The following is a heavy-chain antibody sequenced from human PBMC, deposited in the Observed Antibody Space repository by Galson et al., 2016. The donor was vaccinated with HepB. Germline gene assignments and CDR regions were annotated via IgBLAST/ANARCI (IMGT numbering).Heavy chain of an antibody. J-gene: IGHJ4*02. V-gene: IGHV3-30*13. CDR3: VKEGDNWGLLDY. CDR2: MSDHTVNT. Sequence: SLRLSCAASGFTFNTYSMNWVRQAPGEGLQWLAVMSDHTVNTYYADSVKGRFTISRDNSKNIVYLQMDRLRLEDTGTYFCVKEGDNWGLLDYWGQGTQVTVSS. D-gene: IGHD7-27*01. CDR1: GFTFNTYS.